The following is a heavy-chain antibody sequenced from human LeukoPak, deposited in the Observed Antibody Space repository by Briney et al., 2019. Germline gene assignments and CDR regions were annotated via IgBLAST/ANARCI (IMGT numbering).Heavy chain of an antibody. Sequence: GGSLRLSCAASGFTFSSYWMSWVRQAPGKGLEWVANIKQDGSEKYYVDSVKGRFTISRDNAKNLLYLQMSSLSAEDTAVYYCARSGASCYLGCGFDYCGQGTLVTVSS. J-gene: IGHJ4*02. CDR2: IKQDGSEK. CDR1: GFTFSSYW. CDR3: ARSGASCYLGCGFDY. V-gene: IGHV3-7*01. D-gene: IGHD2-15*01.